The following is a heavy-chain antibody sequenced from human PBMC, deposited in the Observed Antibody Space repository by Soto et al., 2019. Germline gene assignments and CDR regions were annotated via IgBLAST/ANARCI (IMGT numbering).Heavy chain of an antibody. J-gene: IGHJ1*01. CDR1: GYTFTSYA. D-gene: IGHD6-13*01. CDR3: AREPLTYSSRWYSTEYFQH. CDR2: INAGNGNT. V-gene: IGHV1-3*01. Sequence: QVQLVQSGAEVKKPGASVKVSCKASGYTFTSYAMHWVRQAPGQRLEWMGWINAGNGNTKYSQKFQGRVTITRDTSASTAYMELSSLRSEDTAVYYCAREPLTYSSRWYSTEYFQHWGQGTLVTVSS.